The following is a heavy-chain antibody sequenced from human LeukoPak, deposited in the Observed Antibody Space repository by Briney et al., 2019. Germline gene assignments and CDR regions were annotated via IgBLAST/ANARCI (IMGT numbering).Heavy chain of an antibody. D-gene: IGHD5-24*01. Sequence: PGGSLRLSCAASGFTFSSYSMNWVRQAPGKGLEWVSSISSSSSYIYYADSVKGRFTISRDNAKNSLYLQINSLRAEDTAVYYCARVSGGRWLQSFDYWGQGTLVTVSS. CDR3: ARVSGGRWLQSFDY. CDR2: ISSSSSYI. J-gene: IGHJ4*02. CDR1: GFTFSSYS. V-gene: IGHV3-21*01.